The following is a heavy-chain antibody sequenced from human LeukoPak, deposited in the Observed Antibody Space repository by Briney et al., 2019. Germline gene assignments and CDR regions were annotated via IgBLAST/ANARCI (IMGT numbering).Heavy chain of an antibody. Sequence: SETLSLTCTVSGGSTSSYYWSWIRQPAGKGLEWIGRIYTSGSTNYNPSLKSRVTMSVDTSKNQFSLKLSSVTAADPAVYYCARDTEYSSSSYYYYYYMDVWGKGTTVTVSS. V-gene: IGHV4-4*07. D-gene: IGHD6-6*01. CDR3: ARDTEYSSSSYYYYYYMDV. J-gene: IGHJ6*03. CDR2: IYTSGST. CDR1: GGSTSSYY.